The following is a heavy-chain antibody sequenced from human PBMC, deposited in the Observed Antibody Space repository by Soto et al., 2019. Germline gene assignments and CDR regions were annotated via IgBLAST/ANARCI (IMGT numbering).Heavy chain of an antibody. CDR3: ATFEEVPAAPPLLDP. Sequence: GGSLRLSCAVSGFALSSYSMNWARQAPGKGLEWVSSISSSSSYIYYADSVKGRFTISRDNAKNSLYLQMNSLRAEDTAVYYCATFEEVPAAPPLLDPWGQGTLVTVSS. CDR2: ISSSSSYI. J-gene: IGHJ5*02. D-gene: IGHD2-2*01. V-gene: IGHV3-21*01. CDR1: GFALSSYS.